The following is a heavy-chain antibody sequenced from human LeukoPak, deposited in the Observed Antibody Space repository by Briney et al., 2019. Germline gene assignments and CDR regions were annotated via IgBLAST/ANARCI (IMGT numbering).Heavy chain of an antibody. CDR2: MYYSGST. CDR1: GGSVSSYF. J-gene: IGHJ4*02. Sequence: SETLSLTCTVSGGSVSSYFWSWIPQPPGKGLEWSGYMYYSGSTNYNPSLKSRVTMSIDTSKNQFSLQLSSVTAADTAVYYCARLDNGRGAFDYWGQGTLVTVSS. CDR3: ARLDNGRGAFDY. D-gene: IGHD1-26*01. V-gene: IGHV4-59*02.